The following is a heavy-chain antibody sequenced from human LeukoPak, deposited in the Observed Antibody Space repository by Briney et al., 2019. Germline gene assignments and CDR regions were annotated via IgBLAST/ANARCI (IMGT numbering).Heavy chain of an antibody. J-gene: IGHJ4*01. CDR1: GFTFSSYA. D-gene: IGHD4-23*01. Sequence: GGSLRLSCAASGFTFSSYAMRWVRQAPGKGLEWVSGISGSGGKTFYADSVKGRFTISRDNSKNTLYLEMNSPRAEDTAVYYCAKDLFGGNPLFHFDYWGQRTLVSASS. V-gene: IGHV3-23*01. CDR3: AKDLFGGNPLFHFDY. CDR2: ISGSGGKT.